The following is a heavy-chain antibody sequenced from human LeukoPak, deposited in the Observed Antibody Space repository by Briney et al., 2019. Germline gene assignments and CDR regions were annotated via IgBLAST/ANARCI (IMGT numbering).Heavy chain of an antibody. D-gene: IGHD2/OR15-2a*01. Sequence: SETLSLTCTVSGGSISSSNYYWGWIRQPPGKGLEWIGSMYYSGSTYYNPSLKSRVTISVDTSKNQFSLKLNSVTAADTAVYYCARRIRMIDQAYYFDYWGQGTLVTVSS. CDR2: MYYSGST. CDR1: GGSISSSNYY. CDR3: ARRIRMIDQAYYFDY. J-gene: IGHJ4*02. V-gene: IGHV4-39*07.